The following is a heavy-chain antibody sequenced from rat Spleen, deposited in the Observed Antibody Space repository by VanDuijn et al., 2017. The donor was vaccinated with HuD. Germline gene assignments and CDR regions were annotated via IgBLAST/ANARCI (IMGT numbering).Heavy chain of an antibody. D-gene: IGHD4-4*01. CDR3: ARRGVMDA. CDR1: GFTFRDYA. J-gene: IGHJ3*01. CDR2: ISPSGGST. V-gene: IGHV5S23*01. Sequence: EVQLVESGGGLVQPGRSLKFSCVASGFTFRDYAMAWVRQAPTKGLEWVASISPSGGSTYYRDSVKGRFTVSRDNAKSTLYLQMDSLRSEDTATYYCARRGVMDAWGQGTLVTVSS.